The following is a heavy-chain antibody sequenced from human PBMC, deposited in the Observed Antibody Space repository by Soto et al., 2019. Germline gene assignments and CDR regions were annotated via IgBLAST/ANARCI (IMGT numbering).Heavy chain of an antibody. Sequence: SETLSLTCTVSGGSISSYYWSWIRQPPGKGLEWIGYIYYSGSTNYNPSLKSRVTISVDTSKNQFSLKLSSVTAADTAVYYCARDKRVQAYSSSWYQAHYYYGMDVWGQGTTVTVSS. CDR3: ARDKRVQAYSSSWYQAHYYYGMDV. CDR2: IYYSGST. J-gene: IGHJ6*02. V-gene: IGHV4-59*01. CDR1: GGSISSYY. D-gene: IGHD6-13*01.